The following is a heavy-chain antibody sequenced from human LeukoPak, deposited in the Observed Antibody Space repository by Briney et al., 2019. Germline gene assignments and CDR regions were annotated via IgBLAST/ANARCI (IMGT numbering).Heavy chain of an antibody. V-gene: IGHV3-30-3*01. CDR1: GFPFISYA. D-gene: IGHD3-3*01. CDR3: ARDYEVRPSEYFQY. J-gene: IGHJ1*01. Sequence: PGRSLRLSCAASGFPFISYAMHWVRQAPGKGLEWVAVMSSDGSNEYYVGSVKGRFTISRDNSKNTLYLQMNSLRAEDTAVYYCARDYEVRPSEYFQYWGQGTLVTVSS. CDR2: MSSDGSNE.